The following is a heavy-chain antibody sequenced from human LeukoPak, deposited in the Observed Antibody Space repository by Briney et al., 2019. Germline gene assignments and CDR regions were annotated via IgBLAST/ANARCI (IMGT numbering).Heavy chain of an antibody. CDR1: GGSISSSSYY. CDR2: IYYSGST. J-gene: IGHJ4*02. V-gene: IGHV4-39*01. CDR3: ARRRDYYDSSGYYSLYYYDY. D-gene: IGHD3-22*01. Sequence: SETLSLTCTVSGGSISSSSYYWGWIRQPPGKGLEWIGSIYYSGSTYYNPSLKSRVTISVDTSKNPFSLKLSSVSAADTAVYYCARRRDYYDSSGYYSLYYYDYWGQGTLVTVSS.